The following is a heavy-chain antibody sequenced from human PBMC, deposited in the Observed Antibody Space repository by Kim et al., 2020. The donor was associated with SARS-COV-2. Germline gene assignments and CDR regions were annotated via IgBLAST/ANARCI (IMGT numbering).Heavy chain of an antibody. J-gene: IGHJ6*02. Sequence: GGSLRLSCAASGFTFSDYYMSWIRQAPGKGLEWVSYISSSSSYTNYADSVKGRFTISRDNAKNSLYLQMNSLRAEDTAVYYCARDRVEGYTMVRGVIIPETYYYYGMDVWGQGTTVTVSS. CDR1: GFTFSDYY. D-gene: IGHD3-10*01. V-gene: IGHV3-11*06. CDR2: ISSSSSYT. CDR3: ARDRVEGYTMVRGVIIPETYYYYGMDV.